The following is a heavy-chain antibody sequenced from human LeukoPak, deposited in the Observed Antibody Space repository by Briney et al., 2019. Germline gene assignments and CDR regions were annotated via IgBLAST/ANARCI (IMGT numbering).Heavy chain of an antibody. D-gene: IGHD3-22*01. V-gene: IGHV3-21*01. CDR1: GFTFSSYS. Sequence: GGSLRLSCAASGFTFSSYSMNWVRQAPGKGLEWVSSISSSSSYIYYAVSVKGRFTISRDNAKNSLYLQMNRLRAEHTAVYYCARDAHYYDSSGYSYYFDYWGQGTLVTVSS. CDR2: ISSSSSYI. CDR3: ARDAHYYDSSGYSYYFDY. J-gene: IGHJ4*02.